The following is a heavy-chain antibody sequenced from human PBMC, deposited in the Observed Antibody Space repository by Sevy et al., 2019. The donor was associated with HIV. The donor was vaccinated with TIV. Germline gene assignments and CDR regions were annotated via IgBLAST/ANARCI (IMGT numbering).Heavy chain of an antibody. J-gene: IGHJ3*02. D-gene: IGHD2-15*01. CDR1: GYTFTSYG. V-gene: IGHV1-18*01. Sequence: ASVKVSCKASGYTFTSYGISWVRQAPGQGLEWMGWISAYNGNTNYAQKLQGRVTMTTDTSTSTAHLELRSLRSDDTAVYYCARDGEFKYCSGGSCYPYDAFDIWGQGTMVTVSS. CDR3: ARDGEFKYCSGGSCYPYDAFDI. CDR2: ISAYNGNT.